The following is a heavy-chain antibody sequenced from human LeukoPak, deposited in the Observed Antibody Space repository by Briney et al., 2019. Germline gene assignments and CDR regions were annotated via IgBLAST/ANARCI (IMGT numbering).Heavy chain of an antibody. D-gene: IGHD6-19*01. CDR3: ARDLFPSSGWYYFDY. J-gene: IGHJ4*02. Sequence: ASVKVSCKASGYTFTSYGISWVRQAPGQGLEWMGWISAYNGNTNYAQKLQGRVTMTTDTSTSTAYMELGSLRSDDTAVYYCARDLFPSSGWYYFDYWGQGTLVTVSS. CDR1: GYTFTSYG. CDR2: ISAYNGNT. V-gene: IGHV1-18*04.